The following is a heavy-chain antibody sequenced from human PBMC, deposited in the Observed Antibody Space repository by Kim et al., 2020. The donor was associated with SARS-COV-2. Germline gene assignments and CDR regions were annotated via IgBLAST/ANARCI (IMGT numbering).Heavy chain of an antibody. D-gene: IGHD3-10*01. J-gene: IGHJ6*02. CDR1: GFTFSSSW. CDR3: VRGLGGFITMVRGPNGYYYGMDV. Sequence: GGSLRLSCAASGFTFSSSWMHWVCQAPEKGLEWVADIKCDGSEKYYVDSVKGRLTISRDNAKNSLYLQVNSLRAEDMTVYYCVRGLGGFITMVRGPNGYYYGMDVWGQGTTVTVSS. V-gene: IGHV3-7*03. CDR2: IKCDGSEK.